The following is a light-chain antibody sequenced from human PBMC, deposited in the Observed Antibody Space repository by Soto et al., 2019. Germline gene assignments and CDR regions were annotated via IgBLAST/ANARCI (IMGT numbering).Light chain of an antibody. CDR3: SSYTSSSTPHV. Sequence: HSVLTQPASVSGSPGQSITISCTGTSSDVGGYNYVSWYQQHPGKAPKLMIYEVSNRPSGVSNRFSGSKSGNTASLTISGLQAEDEADYYCSSYTSSSTPHVFGTGTKLTVL. V-gene: IGLV2-14*01. CDR2: EVS. CDR1: SSDVGGYNY. J-gene: IGLJ1*01.